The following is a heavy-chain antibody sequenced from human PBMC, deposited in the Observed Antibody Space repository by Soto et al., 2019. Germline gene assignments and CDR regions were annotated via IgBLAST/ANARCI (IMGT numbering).Heavy chain of an antibody. CDR1: GITLRSYS. CDR2: LSSSGSGI. V-gene: IGHV3-21*06. Sequence: PGGSLRLSCEASGITLRSYSMSWVRQAPGKGLEWVSTLSSSGSGIYYADSLKGRFTISRDNAKNSLYLRMNSLRAEDTAVYYCARRYCTNGVCPFDSWGQGTLVTVSS. J-gene: IGHJ4*02. CDR3: ARRYCTNGVCPFDS. D-gene: IGHD2-8*01.